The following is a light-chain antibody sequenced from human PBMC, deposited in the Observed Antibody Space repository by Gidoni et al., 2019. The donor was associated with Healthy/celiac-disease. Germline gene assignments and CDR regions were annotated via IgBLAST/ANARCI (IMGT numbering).Light chain of an antibody. Sequence: DIQMTQSTSTLSASVGDRVTITCRASQSISSWLAWYQQKPGKAPKLLIYDASSLESGVPARFSGSGSGTEFTLTISSLQPDDFATYYFQQYNSYSPGAFGQGTKVEIK. V-gene: IGKV1-5*01. CDR2: DAS. CDR3: QQYNSYSPGA. J-gene: IGKJ1*01. CDR1: QSISSW.